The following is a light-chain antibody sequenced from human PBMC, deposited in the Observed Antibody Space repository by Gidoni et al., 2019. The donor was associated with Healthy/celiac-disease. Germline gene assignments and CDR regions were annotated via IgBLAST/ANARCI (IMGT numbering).Light chain of an antibody. CDR3: QQYNNWPF. CDR1: QSVSSN. J-gene: IGKJ4*01. V-gene: IGKV3-15*01. CDR2: GAS. Sequence: EIVMTQSPATLSVSPGERATLSCRASQSVSSNLAWYQQKPGQAPRLLIYGASTRATGIPARFSGSGSGTELTLTISSLQSEDFAVYYCQQYNNWPFFGGGTKVEIK.